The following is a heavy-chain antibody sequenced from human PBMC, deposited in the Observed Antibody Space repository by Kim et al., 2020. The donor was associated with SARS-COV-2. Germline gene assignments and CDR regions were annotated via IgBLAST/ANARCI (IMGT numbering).Heavy chain of an antibody. D-gene: IGHD1-26*01. Sequence: QKLQGRVTMTPDTSTSTAYMELRSLRSDDTAVYYCARSSPTYSGSYYLDYWGQGTLVTVSS. V-gene: IGHV1-18*01. J-gene: IGHJ4*02. CDR3: ARSSPTYSGSYYLDY.